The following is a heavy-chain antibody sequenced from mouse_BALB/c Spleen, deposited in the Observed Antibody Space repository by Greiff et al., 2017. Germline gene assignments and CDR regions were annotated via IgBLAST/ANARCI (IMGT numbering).Heavy chain of an antibody. J-gene: IGHJ2*01. CDR2: ISSGGSYT. Sequence: EVHLVESGGGLVKPGGSLKLSCAASGFTFSSYAMSWVRQSPEKRLEWVAEISSGGSYTYYPDTVTGRFTISRDNAKNTLYLEMSSLRSEDTAMYYCAREGDAYYFDYWGQGTTLTVSS. CDR3: AREGDAYYFDY. V-gene: IGHV5-9-4*01. CDR1: GFTFSSYA.